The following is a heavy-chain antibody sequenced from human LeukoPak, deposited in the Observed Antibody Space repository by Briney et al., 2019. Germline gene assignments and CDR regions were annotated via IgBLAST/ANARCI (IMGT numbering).Heavy chain of an antibody. CDR2: INHSGST. D-gene: IGHD7-27*01. CDR3: ARGSGRAGDLFDY. J-gene: IGHJ4*02. V-gene: IGHV4-34*01. Sequence: SETLSLTCAVYGGSFSGYYWSWIRQPPGKGLEWIGEINHSGSTNYNPSLKSRVTISVDTSKNQFSLKLSSVTAADTAVYYCARGSGRAGDLFDYWGQGTLVTVSS. CDR1: GGSFSGYY.